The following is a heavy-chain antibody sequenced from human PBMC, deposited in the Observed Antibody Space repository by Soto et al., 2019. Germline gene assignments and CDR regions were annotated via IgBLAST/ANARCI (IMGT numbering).Heavy chain of an antibody. D-gene: IGHD1-26*01. V-gene: IGHV1-2*02. Sequence: VKVSCKASGGTFSSYAISWVRQAPGQGLEWMGGIIPNSGGTNYAQKFQGRVTMTRDTSISTAYMELSRLRSDDTAVYYCARDSPSLLSAMNVWGQGTTVTVSS. CDR1: GGTFSSYA. J-gene: IGHJ6*02. CDR3: ARDSPSLLSAMNV. CDR2: IIPNSGGT.